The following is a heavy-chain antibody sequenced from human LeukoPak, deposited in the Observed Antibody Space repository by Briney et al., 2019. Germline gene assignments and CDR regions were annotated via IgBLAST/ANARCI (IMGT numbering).Heavy chain of an antibody. J-gene: IGHJ4*02. D-gene: IGHD6-13*01. CDR3: ARETSSSWYQYYFDY. Sequence: PSETLSLTCTVSGGSISSYYWSWIRQPPGKGLEWIGYISYSGSTNYNPSLKSRVTISVDTSKNQFSLKLNSLTAADTAVYYCARETSSSWYQYYFDYWGQGTLVTVSS. CDR2: ISYSGST. CDR1: GGSISSYY. V-gene: IGHV4-59*01.